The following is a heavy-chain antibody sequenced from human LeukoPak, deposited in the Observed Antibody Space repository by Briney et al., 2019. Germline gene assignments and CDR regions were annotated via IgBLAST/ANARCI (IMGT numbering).Heavy chain of an antibody. D-gene: IGHD2-15*01. CDR3: ARGAVRLLRGYGMDV. CDR1: GGPFSSYA. J-gene: IGHJ6*02. Sequence: ASVKVSCKASGGPFSSYAISWVRQAPGQGLEWMGGIIPIFGTANYAQKFQGRVTITADESTSTAYMELSSLRSEDTAVYYCARGAVRLLRGYGMDVWGQGTTVTVSS. V-gene: IGHV1-69*13. CDR2: IIPIFGTA.